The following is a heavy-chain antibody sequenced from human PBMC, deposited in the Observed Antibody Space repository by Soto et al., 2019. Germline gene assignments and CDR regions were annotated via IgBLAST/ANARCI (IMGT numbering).Heavy chain of an antibody. CDR3: AKRRYDSSGYRRREGYFDY. CDR1: GFTFSSYA. J-gene: IGHJ4*02. CDR2: ISGSGGST. V-gene: IGHV3-23*01. Sequence: GGSLRLSCAASGFTFSSYAMSWVRQAPGKGLEWVSAISGSGGSTYYADSVKGRFTISRDNSKNTLYLQMNSLRAEDTAVYYCAKRRYDSSGYRRREGYFDYWGQGTLVTVSS. D-gene: IGHD3-22*01.